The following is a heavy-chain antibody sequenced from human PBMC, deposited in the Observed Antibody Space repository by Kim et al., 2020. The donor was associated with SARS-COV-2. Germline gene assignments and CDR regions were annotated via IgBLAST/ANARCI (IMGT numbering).Heavy chain of an antibody. J-gene: IGHJ5*02. D-gene: IGHD2-15*01. V-gene: IGHV1-24*01. CDR2: FDPEDGET. CDR3: ATSPATRRGHWFDP. CDR1: GYTLTELS. Sequence: ASVKVSCKVSGYTLTELSMHWVRQAPGKGLEWMGGFDPEDGETIYAQKFQGRVTMTEDTSTDTAYMELSSLRSEDTAVYYCATSPATRRGHWFDPRGQGTLVTVSS.